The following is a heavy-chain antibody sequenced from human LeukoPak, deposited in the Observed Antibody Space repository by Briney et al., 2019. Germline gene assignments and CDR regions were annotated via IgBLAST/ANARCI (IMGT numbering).Heavy chain of an antibody. CDR1: GYTLTDYY. Sequence: ASVKVSCKASGYTLTDYYLHWVRQAPGQGLEWMGWINPKSGGTNFAQKFQGRVTMTRDTPINTAYMELDSLTSDDTAIYYCASRDGYNVPFDYWGQGTLVTVSS. CDR2: INPKSGGT. J-gene: IGHJ4*02. V-gene: IGHV1-2*02. CDR3: ASRDGYNVPFDY. D-gene: IGHD5-24*01.